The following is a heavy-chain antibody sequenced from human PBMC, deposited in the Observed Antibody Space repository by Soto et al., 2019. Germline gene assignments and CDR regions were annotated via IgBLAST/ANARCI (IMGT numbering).Heavy chain of an antibody. J-gene: IGHJ3*02. CDR2: TRNKANSYTT. CDR1: GFTFSDHY. CDR3: ARGEWERRGAAFDI. V-gene: IGHV3-72*01. D-gene: IGHD1-26*01. Sequence: EVQLVESGGGLVQPGGSLRLSCAASGFTFSDHYMDWVRQAPGKGLEWVGRTRNKANSYTTEYAASVKGRFTISRDDSKNSLYLQMNSLKTEDTAVYYCARGEWERRGAAFDIWGQGTMVTVSS.